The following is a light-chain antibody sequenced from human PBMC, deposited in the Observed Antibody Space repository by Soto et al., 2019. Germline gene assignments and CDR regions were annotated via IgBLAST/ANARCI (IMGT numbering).Light chain of an antibody. CDR3: QYYGTSPQT. Sequence: DTVLTQSPGTLSLTSGERATLSCRASQSISGTYVAWYQQKPGQAPRLLIYSASTRATGIPDRFSGSGSGTDFTLTISRLEPEDFAVYYCQYYGTSPQTFGQGTKVDIK. V-gene: IGKV3-20*01. CDR2: SAS. CDR1: QSISGTY. J-gene: IGKJ1*01.